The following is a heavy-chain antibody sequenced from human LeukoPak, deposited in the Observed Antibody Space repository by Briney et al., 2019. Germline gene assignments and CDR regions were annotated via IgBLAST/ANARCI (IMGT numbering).Heavy chain of an antibody. CDR1: RFTFSSYA. CDR2: ISSNGGST. Sequence: GGSLRLSCAASRFTFSSYAMHWVRQAPGKGLEYVSAISSNGGSTYYANSVKGRFTISRDNAKNSLYLQMNSLRDEDTAVYYCARDELSDIDYWGQGTLVTVSS. CDR3: ARDELSDIDY. J-gene: IGHJ4*02. D-gene: IGHD3-16*02. V-gene: IGHV3-64*01.